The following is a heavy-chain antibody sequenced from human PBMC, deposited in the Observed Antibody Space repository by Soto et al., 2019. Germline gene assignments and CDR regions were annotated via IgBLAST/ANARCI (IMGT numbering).Heavy chain of an antibody. D-gene: IGHD4-17*01. CDR1: GYTFTTYG. J-gene: IGHJ4*01. CDR3: ARVVKAGDYGDYGRYYFDY. CDR2: ISAYSGNT. V-gene: IGHV1-18*04. Sequence: VKVSCKASGYTFTTYGITWVRQAPGQGLEWMGWISAYSGNTNYAQKLQGRLTVTTDTSTNTAYMDLRSLRSDDTAVYYCARVVKAGDYGDYGRYYFDYWGHGTLVTVSS.